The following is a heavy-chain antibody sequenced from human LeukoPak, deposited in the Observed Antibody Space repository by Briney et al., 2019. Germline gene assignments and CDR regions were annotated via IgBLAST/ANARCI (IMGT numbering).Heavy chain of an antibody. V-gene: IGHV3-7*01. CDR1: GFTFSNYL. J-gene: IGHJ4*02. CDR3: ARGGYYSAWAEDY. D-gene: IGHD3-22*01. CDR2: INEDGSEK. Sequence: PGGSLRLSCAASGFTFSNYLMGWVRQAPGRGLEWVANINEDGSEKYYVDSVKGRFTISRDNGKNSLYLQINSLRAEDTAVFYCARGGYYSAWAEDYWGQGTLVAVSS.